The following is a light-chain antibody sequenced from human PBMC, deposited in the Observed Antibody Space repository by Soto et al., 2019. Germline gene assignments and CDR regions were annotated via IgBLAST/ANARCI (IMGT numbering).Light chain of an antibody. J-gene: IGLJ1*01. CDR2: DVS. CDR3: NSYAGTSYV. CDR1: SSDVGAYNY. Sequence: QSVLTQPASVSGTPGQSITISCTGTSSDVGAYNYVSWYQQYPGKAPKLIIYDVSNRPSGVPCRFSGSKSGNTASLTISELQAEDEADYYCNSYAGTSYVFGTGTKVTVL. V-gene: IGLV2-14*01.